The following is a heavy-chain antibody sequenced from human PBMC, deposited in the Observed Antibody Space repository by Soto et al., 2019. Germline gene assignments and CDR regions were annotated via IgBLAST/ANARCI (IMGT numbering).Heavy chain of an antibody. CDR3: ARGARRIQLWFVRPDYYYYGMDV. V-gene: IGHV1-69*12. D-gene: IGHD5-18*01. CDR1: GGTFSSYA. J-gene: IGHJ6*01. Sequence: QVQLVQSGAEVKKPGSSVKVSCKASGGTFSSYAISWVRQAPGQGLEWMGGIIPIFGSANYAQKFQGRVTITAHESTSTAYMELRSLRSEDTAVYYCARGARRIQLWFVRPDYYYYGMDVWGQGTTVTVSS. CDR2: IIPIFGSA.